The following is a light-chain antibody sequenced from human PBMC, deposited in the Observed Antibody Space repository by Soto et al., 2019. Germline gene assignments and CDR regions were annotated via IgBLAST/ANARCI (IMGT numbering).Light chain of an antibody. V-gene: IGKV1-9*01. CDR2: AAS. CDR3: QQLRMYPST. J-gene: IGKJ4*01. Sequence: IQLTHSPSSLSSSVGDRVTITCRASQDIAIYLAWYQHKPGEAPKLLIYAASTLYGGVPSRFSGSGSGTDFALTITSLQAEDFATYYCQQLRMYPSTFGGGTKVEIK. CDR1: QDIAIY.